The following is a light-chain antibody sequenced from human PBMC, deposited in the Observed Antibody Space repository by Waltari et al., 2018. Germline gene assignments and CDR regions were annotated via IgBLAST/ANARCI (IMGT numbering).Light chain of an antibody. CDR1: RDVSNY. CDR2: AAS. CDR3: QELKAYPPA. Sequence: DIPLTQSPSFLSASVGDRVTITCRASRDVSNYIAWYQQRPGEAPKPLVFAASTLQSGVPSRFSGSGSGTEFTLTINSLQPEDFATCYCQELKAYPPAFGQGTKLEIE. V-gene: IGKV1-9*01. J-gene: IGKJ2*01.